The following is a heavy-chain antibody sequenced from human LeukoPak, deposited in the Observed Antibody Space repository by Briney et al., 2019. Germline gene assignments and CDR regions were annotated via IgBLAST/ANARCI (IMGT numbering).Heavy chain of an antibody. D-gene: IGHD3-22*01. CDR1: GYSFTSYW. V-gene: IGHV5-51*01. CDR3: ARYYYDSSGYYKYYFDY. Sequence: GESLKISCKGSGYSFTSYWIGWVGQMPGKGLEWIGMIYPGDSDPRYSPSFQGHVTISADKSISTAYLQWSSLKASDTAMYYCARYYYDSSGYYKYYFDYWGQGTLVTVSS. J-gene: IGHJ4*02. CDR2: IYPGDSDP.